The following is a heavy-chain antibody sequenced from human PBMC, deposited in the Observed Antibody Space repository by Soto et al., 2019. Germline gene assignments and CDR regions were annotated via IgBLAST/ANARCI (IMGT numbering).Heavy chain of an antibody. CDR1: GGTFSKDA. CDR3: TRVLGYTFEPRNTRYYAMDV. D-gene: IGHD5-18*01. Sequence: QVQLVQSGAEVKKPGSSVTVSCKTSGGTFSKDAINWVRQAPGQGLEWMGLLIPVFGSPIYAQKFQGRIMINADEFTSTAFMDLIRLRSEDTAVYDGTRVLGYTFEPRNTRYYAMDVWGQGTTVSVSS. CDR2: LIPVFGSP. V-gene: IGHV1-69*01. J-gene: IGHJ6*02.